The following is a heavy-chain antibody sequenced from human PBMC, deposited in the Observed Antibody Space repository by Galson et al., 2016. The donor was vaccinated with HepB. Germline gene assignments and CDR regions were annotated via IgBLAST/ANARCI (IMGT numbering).Heavy chain of an antibody. Sequence: SLRLSCAASGFTFSSYWMTWVRQAPGKGLEWVANIKQDGSEKYYVDSVKGRFTISRDNAKNSPYLQMNSLRAEDTAVYYCARNNWNALGWFDPWGQGTLVTVSS. CDR3: ARNNWNALGWFDP. D-gene: IGHD1-1*01. V-gene: IGHV3-7*05. J-gene: IGHJ5*02. CDR2: IKQDGSEK. CDR1: GFTFSSYW.